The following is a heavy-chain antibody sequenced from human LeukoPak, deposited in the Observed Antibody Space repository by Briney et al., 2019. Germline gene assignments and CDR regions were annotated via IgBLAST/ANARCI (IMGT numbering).Heavy chain of an antibody. CDR3: NRVAGRYYYNGMDV. Sequence: SGGSLRLSCAASGFTFSNAWMSWVRQAPGKGLEWVGLIKSKTDGGTTDYAAPVKGRFTISRDDSKNTLYLQMNSLKIEDTAVYYCNRVAGRYYYNGMDVWGQGTTVTVSS. D-gene: IGHD1-14*01. CDR2: IKSKTDGGTT. J-gene: IGHJ6*02. CDR1: GFTFSNAW. V-gene: IGHV3-15*01.